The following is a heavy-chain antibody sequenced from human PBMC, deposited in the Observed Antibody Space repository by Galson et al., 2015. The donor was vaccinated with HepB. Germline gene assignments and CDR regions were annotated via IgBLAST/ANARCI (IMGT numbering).Heavy chain of an antibody. D-gene: IGHD3-3*01. J-gene: IGHJ4*02. V-gene: IGHV3-7*01. CDR1: GFTFSSYW. CDR2: IKQDGSEE. CDR3: AREYDFWSGYYYYFDY. Sequence: SLRLSCAASGFTFSSYWMSWVRQAPGKGLEWVANIKQDGSEEYYVDSVKGRFTISRDNAKNSLYLQMNSLRAEDTAVYYCAREYDFWSGYYYYFDYWGQGTLVTVSS.